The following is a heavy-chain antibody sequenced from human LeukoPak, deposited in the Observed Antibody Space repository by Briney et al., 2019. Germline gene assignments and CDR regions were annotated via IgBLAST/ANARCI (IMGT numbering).Heavy chain of an antibody. CDR3: ARAAVGYYGSGRTNYEYMDV. J-gene: IGHJ6*03. Sequence: GASVKVSCKASGYTFTSYGISWVRQAPRQGLEWMGWISAYNGNTNYAQKLQGRVTMTTDTSTSTAYMELRSLRSDDTAVYYCARAAVGYYGSGRTNYEYMDVWGKGTTVTISS. CDR2: ISAYNGNT. V-gene: IGHV1-18*01. D-gene: IGHD3-10*01. CDR1: GYTFTSYG.